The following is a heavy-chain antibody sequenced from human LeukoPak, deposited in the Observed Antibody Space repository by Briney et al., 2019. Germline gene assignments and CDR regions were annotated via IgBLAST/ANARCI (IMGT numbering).Heavy chain of an antibody. V-gene: IGHV3-30*14. CDR2: ISYDGSNK. CDR3: ARGKAAARPPIDF. J-gene: IGHJ4*02. CDR1: GFTFSSYA. D-gene: IGHD6-6*01. Sequence: RPGGSLRLSCAASGFTFSSYAMHWVRQAPGKGLEWVAVISYDGSNKYYADSVKGRFTISRDNSKNTLYLQMDSLRAEDTAVYYCARGKAAARPPIDFWGQGTLVTVSS.